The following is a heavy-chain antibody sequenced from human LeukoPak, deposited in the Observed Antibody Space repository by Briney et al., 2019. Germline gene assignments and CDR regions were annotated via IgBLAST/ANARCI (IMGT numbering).Heavy chain of an antibody. CDR3: VSGAAMDV. V-gene: IGHV3-48*03. CDR1: GFTFSSSE. J-gene: IGHJ6*02. Sequence: PGGSLRLFCIGSGFTFSSSELNWVRQAPATGLEWLSFVNSRNTIYYLDSVKGRFTISRDNAKNSLYLQMNSLRVEDTAVYYCVSGAAMDVWGQGTTVTVSS. D-gene: IGHD3-10*01. CDR2: VNSRNTI.